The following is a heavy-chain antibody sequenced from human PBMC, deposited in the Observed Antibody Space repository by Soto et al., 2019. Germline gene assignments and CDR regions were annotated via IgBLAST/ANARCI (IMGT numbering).Heavy chain of an antibody. V-gene: IGHV3-23*01. CDR1: GFTFSNYA. CDR2: ISGSGGST. CDR3: AKYPRSGSYSGRFAY. D-gene: IGHD1-26*01. J-gene: IGHJ4*02. Sequence: EVQLLESGGGLVQPGGSLRLSCAASGFTFSNYAMSWVRQAPGKGLEWVSAISGSGGSTYYADSVKGRFTISRDNSKNTLYLQMNSLRAEDTAVYYCAKYPRSGSYSGRFAYWGQGTLVTVSS.